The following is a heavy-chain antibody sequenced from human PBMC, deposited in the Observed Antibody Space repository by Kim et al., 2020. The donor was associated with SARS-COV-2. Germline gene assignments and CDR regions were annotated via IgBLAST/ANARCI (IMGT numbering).Heavy chain of an antibody. V-gene: IGHV1-58*01. Sequence: SVKVSCKASGFTFTTSGVQWVRQVRGQRPEWIGWIVVGKGKTSYAQKFQERVTITRDMSTSTAYIELSGLRSEDTAVYYCGAYSDCGGNTCYRHFQGWGQGTLVIVSS. CDR1: GFTFTTSG. J-gene: IGHJ1*01. CDR2: IVVGKGKT. D-gene: IGHD2-15*01. CDR3: GAYSDCGGNTCYRHFQG.